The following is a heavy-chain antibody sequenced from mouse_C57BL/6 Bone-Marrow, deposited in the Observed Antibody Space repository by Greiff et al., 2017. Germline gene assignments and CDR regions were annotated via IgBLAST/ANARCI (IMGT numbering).Heavy chain of an antibody. V-gene: IGHV1-50*01. CDR2: IDPSDSYT. Sequence: QVQLQQPGAELVKPGASVKLSCKASGYTFTSYWMQWVKQRPGQGLEWIGEIDPSDSYTNYNQKFKGKSTLTVDKSSSTAYMHRSSLTSEDSAVFYCARSYPFAYWGQGTLVTVSA. CDR3: ARSYPFAY. CDR1: GYTFTSYW. J-gene: IGHJ3*01.